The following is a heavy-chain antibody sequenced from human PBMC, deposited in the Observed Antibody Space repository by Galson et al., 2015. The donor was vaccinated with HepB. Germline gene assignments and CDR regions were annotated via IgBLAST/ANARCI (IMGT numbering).Heavy chain of an antibody. CDR1: GFTFSSYG. CDR3: ARDGWAVAGTYYYYGMDV. D-gene: IGHD6-19*01. Sequence: SLRLSCAASGFTFSSYGMHWVRQAPGKGLEWVAVIWYDGSNKYYADSVKGRFAISRDNSKNTLYLQMNSLRAEDTAVYYCARDGWAVAGTYYYYGMDVWGQGTTVTASS. CDR2: IWYDGSNK. V-gene: IGHV3-33*01. J-gene: IGHJ6*02.